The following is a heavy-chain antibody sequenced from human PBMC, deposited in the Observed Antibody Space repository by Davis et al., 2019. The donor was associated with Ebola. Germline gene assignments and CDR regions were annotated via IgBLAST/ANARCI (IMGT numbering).Heavy chain of an antibody. CDR2: IIPILGIA. V-gene: IGHV1-69*04. J-gene: IGHJ4*02. Sequence: SVKISCKASGGTFSSYAISWVRQAPGQGLEWMGRIIPILGIANYAQKFQGRVTITADKSTSTAYMELSSLRSEDTAVYYCARDREVGATTTGFDYWGQGTLVTVSS. CDR3: ARDREVGATTTGFDY. D-gene: IGHD1-26*01. CDR1: GGTFSSYA.